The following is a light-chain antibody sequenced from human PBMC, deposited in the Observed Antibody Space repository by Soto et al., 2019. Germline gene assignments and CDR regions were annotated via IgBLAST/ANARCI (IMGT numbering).Light chain of an antibody. CDR3: KQSGNT. J-gene: IGKJ3*01. CDR2: AAS. Sequence: DIQLTRSPSFLSASVGDIVTITCRASQGISSYLAWYQQKPGKAPKLLIYAASTLQSGVPSRFSGSGSGTEFTLTISSMQPEDFATYYCKQSGNTFGPGTKVDIK. V-gene: IGKV1-9*01. CDR1: QGISSY.